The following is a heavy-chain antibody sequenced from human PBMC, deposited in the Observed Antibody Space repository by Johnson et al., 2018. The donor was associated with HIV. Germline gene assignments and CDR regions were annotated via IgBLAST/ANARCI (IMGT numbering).Heavy chain of an antibody. D-gene: IGHD6-13*01. J-gene: IGHJ3*02. CDR1: GFTFSSYG. CDR2: IRYDGSNK. Sequence: QVHLVESGGGVVQPGGSLRLSCAASGFTFSSYGMHWVRQAPGKGLEWVTFIRYDGSNKYYADSVKGRFTISRDNSKNTLYLQMNSLRAEDTAVYYCAKDYSSILSAFDIWGQGTMVTVSS. V-gene: IGHV3-30*02. CDR3: AKDYSSILSAFDI.